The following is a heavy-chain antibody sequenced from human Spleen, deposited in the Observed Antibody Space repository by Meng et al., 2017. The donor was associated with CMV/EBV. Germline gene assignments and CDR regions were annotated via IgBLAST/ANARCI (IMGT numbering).Heavy chain of an antibody. CDR2: INHSGST. CDR3: ARGGSGAIFGVVPPYFDY. J-gene: IGHJ4*02. D-gene: IGHD3-3*01. V-gene: IGHV4-34*01. Sequence: QGPLQCGGAGRWNPSHPLALPAVFYGGSFSGYSWGWIRQPPGKGLEWIGEINHSGSTNYNPSLKSRVTISVDTSKNQFSLKLSSVTAADTAVYYCARGGSGAIFGVVPPYFDYWGQGTLVTVSS. CDR1: GGSFSGYS.